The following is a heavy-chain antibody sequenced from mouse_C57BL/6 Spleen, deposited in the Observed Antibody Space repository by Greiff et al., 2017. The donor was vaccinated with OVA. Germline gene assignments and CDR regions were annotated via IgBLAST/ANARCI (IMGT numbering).Heavy chain of an antibody. CDR3: TRGDYYGSSYYAMDY. D-gene: IGHD1-1*01. Sequence: QVHVKQSGAELVRPGASVTLSCKASGYTFTDYEMHWVKQTPVHGLEWIGAIDPETGGTAYNQKFKGKAILTADKSSSTAYMELRSLTSEDSAVYYCTRGDYYGSSYYAMDYWGQGTSVTVSS. CDR1: GYTFTDYE. J-gene: IGHJ4*01. CDR2: IDPETGGT. V-gene: IGHV1-15*01.